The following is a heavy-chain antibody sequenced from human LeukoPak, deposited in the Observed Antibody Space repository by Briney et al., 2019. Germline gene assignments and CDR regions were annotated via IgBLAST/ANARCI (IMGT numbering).Heavy chain of an antibody. CDR3: ARLDSSNDAFDI. CDR2: INHSGST. J-gene: IGHJ3*02. V-gene: IGHV4-34*01. CDR1: GGSFSGYY. D-gene: IGHD3-22*01. Sequence: SETLSLTCAVYGGSFSGYYWSWIRQPQGKGLEWIGEINHSGSTNYNPSLKSRVTISVDTSKNQFSLKLSSVTAADTAVYYCARLDSSNDAFDIWGQGTMVTVSS.